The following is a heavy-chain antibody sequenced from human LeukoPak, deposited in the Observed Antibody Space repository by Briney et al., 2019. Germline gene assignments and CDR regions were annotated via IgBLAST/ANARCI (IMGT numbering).Heavy chain of an antibody. CDR1: GFTFTNYW. CDR3: VGTIASRGSEY. V-gene: IGHV3-74*01. CDR2: LPPDELGI. Sequence: GGSLRLSCAASGFTFTNYWMHWVHQAPGMGLVWVSRLPPDELGIIYADSVKGRFTVSRDNAKNTVYLQMNNLRVDDTAMYYCVGTIASRGSEYWGQGALVTVSS. J-gene: IGHJ4*02. D-gene: IGHD6-6*01.